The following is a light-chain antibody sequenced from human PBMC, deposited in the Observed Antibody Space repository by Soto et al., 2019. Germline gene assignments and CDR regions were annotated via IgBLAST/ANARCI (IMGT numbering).Light chain of an antibody. Sequence: QSVLTQPPSASGTPGQRVTISCSGSSSNIGSNTVNWYQQLPRTAPKLLIYSNNQRPSGVPDRFSGSKSGTSASLAISGLQSENEGDYYCAAWDDSLDGPVFGGGTKLTVL. CDR3: AAWDDSLDGPV. V-gene: IGLV1-44*01. J-gene: IGLJ3*02. CDR1: SSNIGSNT. CDR2: SNN.